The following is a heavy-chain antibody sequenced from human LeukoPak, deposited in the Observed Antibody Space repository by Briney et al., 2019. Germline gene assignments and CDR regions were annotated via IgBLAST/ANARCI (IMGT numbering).Heavy chain of an antibody. D-gene: IGHD2-15*01. Sequence: GASVKVSCKASGGTFSSYAISWVRQAPGQGLEWMGGIIPMFGTANYAQKFQGRVTITADKSTSTAYMELSSLRSEDTAVYYCASATLRCSGGSCYEMDVWGKGTTVTVSS. CDR2: IIPMFGTA. CDR3: ASATLRCSGGSCYEMDV. CDR1: GGTFSSYA. J-gene: IGHJ6*04. V-gene: IGHV1-69*06.